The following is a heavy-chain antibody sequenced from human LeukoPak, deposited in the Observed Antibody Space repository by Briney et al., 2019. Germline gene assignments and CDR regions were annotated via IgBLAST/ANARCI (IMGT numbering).Heavy chain of an antibody. D-gene: IGHD3-3*01. CDR2: FDPEDGET. V-gene: IGHV1-24*01. CDR1: GYTGIELS. CDR3: ATHTVSGVVTYASLI. Sequence: ASVKVSCKLSGYTGIELSMHWVRQVPGKGLEWMGGFDPEDGETKYAQKFQGRVTMTEDTSTDTAYMELSRLTSEDTAVYYCATHTVSGVVTYASLIWGRGTLVTVSS. J-gene: IGHJ3*02.